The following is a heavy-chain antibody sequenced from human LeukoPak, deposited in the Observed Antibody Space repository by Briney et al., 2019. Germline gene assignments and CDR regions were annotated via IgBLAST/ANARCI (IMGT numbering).Heavy chain of an antibody. CDR3: AKVSEAFDGGESGDAFDI. CDR2: ISWDGGST. CDR1: GFTFSSYT. D-gene: IGHD3-3*02. Sequence: GGSLRLSCAASGFTFSSYTMHWVRHAPGKGLEWVSLISWDGGSTYYADSVKGRFTISRDNSKNSLYLQMNSLRTEDTALYYCAKVSEAFDGGESGDAFDIWGQGTMVTVSS. J-gene: IGHJ3*02. V-gene: IGHV3-43*01.